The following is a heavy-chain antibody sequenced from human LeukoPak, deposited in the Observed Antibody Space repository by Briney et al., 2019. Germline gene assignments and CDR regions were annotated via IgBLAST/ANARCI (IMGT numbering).Heavy chain of an antibody. CDR3: ASFITSTYYYDTNAFDI. CDR1: GGTFSSYA. V-gene: IGHV1-69*13. Sequence: ASVKVSCKASGGTFSSYAISWVRQAPGQGLEWMGGIIPIFGTANYAQKFQGRVTITADESTSTAYMELSSLRSEDTAVYYCASFITSTYYYDTNAFDIWGQGTMVTVSS. CDR2: IIPIFGTA. D-gene: IGHD3-22*01. J-gene: IGHJ3*02.